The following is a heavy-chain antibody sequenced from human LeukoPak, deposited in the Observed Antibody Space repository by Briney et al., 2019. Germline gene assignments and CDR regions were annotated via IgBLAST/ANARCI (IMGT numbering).Heavy chain of an antibody. V-gene: IGHV3-23*01. CDR2: ISGSGGST. J-gene: IGHJ4*02. Sequence: GGSLRLSCAASGFTFSSYAMSWVRQAPGKGLEWVSAISGSGGSTYYADSVKGRFTISRDNSKNTLYLQMNSLRAEDTAVYYCAKEGSGWYKGEDYFDYWGQGTLVTVSS. D-gene: IGHD6-19*01. CDR1: GFTFSSYA. CDR3: AKEGSGWYKGEDYFDY.